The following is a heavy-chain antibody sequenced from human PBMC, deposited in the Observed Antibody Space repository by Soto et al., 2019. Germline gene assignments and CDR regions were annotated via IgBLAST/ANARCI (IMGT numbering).Heavy chain of an antibody. V-gene: IGHV1-18*04. D-gene: IGHD1-20*01. CDR3: ASFNFPRSGDNYFYYIAV. CDR1: GDTLKTFD. Sequence: QVQLVQSGAEVRRPGASVKVSCKASGDTLKTFDISWVRQAPGQGPEWMAWITTHNGNTNFAQKFRGRVTLTADTSVATAFMEIRNPRSDDTGVSCCASFNFPRSGDNYFYYIAVLGQGTTVTVSS. J-gene: IGHJ6*03. CDR2: ITTHNGNT.